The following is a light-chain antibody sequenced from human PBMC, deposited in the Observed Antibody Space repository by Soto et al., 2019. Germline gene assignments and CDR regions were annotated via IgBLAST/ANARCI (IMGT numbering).Light chain of an antibody. CDR2: HAS. CDR3: QQYSSYST. CDR1: QSISSW. Sequence: DIQMTQSPSTLSASVGDRVTITCRASQSISSWLAWYQQKPGKAPKLLIYHASSLESWVPSRFSGSGSGTEFTLTISSLQPDDFAAYYCQQYSSYSTFGQGTKVDIK. J-gene: IGKJ1*01. V-gene: IGKV1-5*01.